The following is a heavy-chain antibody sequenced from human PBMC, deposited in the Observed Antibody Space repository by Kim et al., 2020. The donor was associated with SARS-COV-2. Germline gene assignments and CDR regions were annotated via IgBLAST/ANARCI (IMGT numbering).Heavy chain of an antibody. Sequence: SETLSLTCTVSGGSISSYYWSWIRQPPGKGLEWIGYIYYSGSTNYNPSLKSRVTISVDTSKNQFSLKLSSVTAADTAVYYCARDGEGDYDILTGYHPFAFGIWGQGTMVTVSS. D-gene: IGHD3-9*01. J-gene: IGHJ3*02. V-gene: IGHV4-59*01. CDR3: ARDGEGDYDILTGYHPFAFGI. CDR2: IYYSGST. CDR1: GGSISSYY.